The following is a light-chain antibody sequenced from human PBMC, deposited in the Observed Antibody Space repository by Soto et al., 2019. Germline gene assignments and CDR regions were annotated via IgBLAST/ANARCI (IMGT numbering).Light chain of an antibody. J-gene: IGLJ2*01. CDR3: QTWGTGTVV. CDR2: LNSDGSH. CDR1: SGHSSYA. V-gene: IGLV4-69*01. Sequence: QAVVTQSPSASASLGASVKLTCTLSSGHSSYAIAWHQQQPEKGPRYLMKLNSDGSHRKGDGIPDRFSGSSSGAERYLTISSLQAEDEADYYCQTWGTGTVVFCGGTQLTVL.